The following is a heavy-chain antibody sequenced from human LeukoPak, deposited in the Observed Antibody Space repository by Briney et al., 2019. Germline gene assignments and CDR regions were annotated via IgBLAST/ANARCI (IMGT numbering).Heavy chain of an antibody. V-gene: IGHV4-59*01. CDR3: ARGGWYSHL. D-gene: IGHD6-19*01. J-gene: IGHJ5*02. CDR1: GGSISSYY. Sequence: SETLSPTCTVSGGSISSYYWSWIRQPPGKGLEWIGYIYYSGSTYNPSLKSRVTISVDTSKNQFYLKLSSVTGADTAVYYCARGGWYSHLWGQGALVTVSS. CDR2: IYYSGST.